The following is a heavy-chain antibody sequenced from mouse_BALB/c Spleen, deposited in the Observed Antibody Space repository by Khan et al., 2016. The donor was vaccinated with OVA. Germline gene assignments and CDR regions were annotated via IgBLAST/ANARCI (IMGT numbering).Heavy chain of an antibody. V-gene: IGHV1-4*01. CDR1: GYTFTSYT. D-gene: IGHD2-14*01. CDR3: VRDGTYHRNDGLFAY. Sequence: QVQLKESGAELARPGASVKMSCKASGYTFTSYTIHWIKERPGQGLEWIGYINPSNGYTNYNQKFKDKATLTTDKSYTTAYLQLSSLTSDDSAVYNCVRDGTYHRNDGLFAYWGQGTLVTVSA. CDR2: INPSNGYT. J-gene: IGHJ3*01.